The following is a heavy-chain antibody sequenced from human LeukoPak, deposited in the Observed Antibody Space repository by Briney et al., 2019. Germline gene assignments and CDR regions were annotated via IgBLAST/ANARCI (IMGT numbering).Heavy chain of an antibody. CDR2: INHSGST. Sequence: PSETLSLTCAVYGGSFSGYYWSWIRQPPGKGLECVGEINHSGSTNYNPSLKSRVTISVDTSKNQFSLKLSSVTAADTAVYYCARGPARYYDSKLESMYYLDYWGQGTLVTVSS. CDR1: GGSFSGYY. D-gene: IGHD3-22*01. V-gene: IGHV4-34*01. J-gene: IGHJ4*02. CDR3: ARGPARYYDSKLESMYYLDY.